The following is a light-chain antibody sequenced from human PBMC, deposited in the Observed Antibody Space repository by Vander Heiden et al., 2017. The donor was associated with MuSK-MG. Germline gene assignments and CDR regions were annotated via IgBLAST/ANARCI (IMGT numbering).Light chain of an antibody. Sequence: SALTQPASVSASPGQSITISGTGTSSDVGNYNLVYWYQQHPGKAPKIIIYEVSKRPSGVSDRFSGSKSGNTASLTISGLQSEDDADYFCCSYVADAILMFGGGTKLTVL. V-gene: IGLV2-23*02. J-gene: IGLJ3*02. CDR2: EVS. CDR1: SSDVGNYNL. CDR3: CSYVADAILM.